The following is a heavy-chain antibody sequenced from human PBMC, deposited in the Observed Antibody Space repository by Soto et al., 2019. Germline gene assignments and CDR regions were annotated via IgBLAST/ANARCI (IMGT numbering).Heavy chain of an antibody. V-gene: IGHV1-18*01. CDR1: GYTFTSYG. CDR3: ARERGYDPVYYYYGMEV. J-gene: IGHJ6*02. Sequence: GASVKVSCKASGYTFTSYGISWVRQAPGQGLEWMGWISAYNGNTNYAQKLQGRVTMTTDTSTSTAYMELRSLRSDDTAVYYCARERGYDPVYYYYGMEVWGQGTTVTVPS. D-gene: IGHD3-3*01. CDR2: ISAYNGNT.